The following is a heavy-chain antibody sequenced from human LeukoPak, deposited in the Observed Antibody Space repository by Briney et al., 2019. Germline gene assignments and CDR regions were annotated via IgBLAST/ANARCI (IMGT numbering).Heavy chain of an antibody. CDR3: ARESYYFDY. V-gene: IGHV3-7*01. CDR2: VKEDGSET. CDR1: AFAFSSNW. J-gene: IGHJ4*02. Sequence: GGSLRLSCVASAFAFSSNWMSWVRPAPGKGLEWVASVKEDGSETYYVDSVKGRFTISRDNAKNSLYLQMSSLRAEDTAVYYCARESYYFDYWGQGTLVTVSS.